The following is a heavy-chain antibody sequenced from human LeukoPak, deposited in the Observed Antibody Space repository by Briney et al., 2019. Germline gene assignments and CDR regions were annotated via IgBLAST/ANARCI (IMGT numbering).Heavy chain of an antibody. V-gene: IGHV4-4*07. CDR1: GGSISSYY. J-gene: IGHJ3*02. Sequence: PSETLSLTCTVSGGSISSYYWSWIRQPAGKGLEWIGRIYTSGSTNYNPSLKSRVTISVDTSKNQLSLKVNSVTAADTAVYYCAKQRGSSSWPDVFDIWGQGTMVTVSS. CDR3: AKQRGSSSWPDVFDI. CDR2: IYTSGST. D-gene: IGHD6-13*01.